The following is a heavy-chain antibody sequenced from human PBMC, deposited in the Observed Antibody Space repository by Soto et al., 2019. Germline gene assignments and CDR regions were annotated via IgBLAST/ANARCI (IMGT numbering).Heavy chain of an antibody. CDR3: AREGYSYGFDY. CDR2: IYHSGST. CDR1: GGSISSGGYS. J-gene: IGHJ4*02. D-gene: IGHD5-18*01. Sequence: QLQLQESGSGLVKPSQTLSLTCAVSGGSISSGGYSWSWIRQPPGKGLEWIGYIYHSGSTYYNPSLQSRVTISVNRSKHQFSLKMSSVTAADTAVYYCAREGYSYGFDYWGQGTLVTVSS. V-gene: IGHV4-30-2*01.